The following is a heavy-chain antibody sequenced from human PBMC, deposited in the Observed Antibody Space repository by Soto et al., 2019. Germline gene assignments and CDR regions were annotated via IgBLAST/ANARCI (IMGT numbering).Heavy chain of an antibody. J-gene: IGHJ6*02. CDR2: IYPGDTDT. V-gene: IGHV5-51*01. CDR1: GYSFTSYC. Sequence: PGESLKISCKGSGYSFTSYCIGWVRQMPGKVLEWMGIIYPGDTDTRYSPSFQGQVTSSTDKSISTAYLQWSSLKASDTAMYYCARQPVYYYYGMDVWGQGTTVTVSS. CDR3: ARQPVYYYYGMDV.